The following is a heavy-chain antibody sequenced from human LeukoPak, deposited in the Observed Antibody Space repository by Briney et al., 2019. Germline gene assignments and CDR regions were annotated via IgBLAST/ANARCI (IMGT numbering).Heavy chain of an antibody. CDR1: VYTFTGYY. CDR3: ARATAENDH. V-gene: IGHV1-2*02. Sequence: SSLKVSRKAAVYTFTGYYMHWVGQAPGQGLEWMGWINPKTGGTSYTHKFQDRVTMTRNTSISTVNMELSRLTSDDTAVYYCARATAENDHWGQGTLVTVSS. J-gene: IGHJ4*02. D-gene: IGHD1-14*01. CDR2: INPKTGGT.